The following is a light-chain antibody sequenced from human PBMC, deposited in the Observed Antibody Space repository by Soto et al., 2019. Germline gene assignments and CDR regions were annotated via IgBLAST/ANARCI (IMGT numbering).Light chain of an antibody. V-gene: IGLV1-44*01. CDR3: AAWDDSLNGLL. CDR2: SGD. CDR1: SSNIASNP. J-gene: IGLJ2*01. Sequence: QSVLTQPPSASGTPGQRVTISCSGSSSNIASNPVNWYQQFPGTAPKLVIYSGDQRPPVVPDRFSGSRSGTSASLALSGLQSEDEADYYCAAWDDSLNGLLFGGGTKLTVL.